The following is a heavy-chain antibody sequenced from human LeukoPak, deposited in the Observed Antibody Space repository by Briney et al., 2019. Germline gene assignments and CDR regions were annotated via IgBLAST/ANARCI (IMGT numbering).Heavy chain of an antibody. J-gene: IGHJ4*02. Sequence: GASVKVSCKASGYTFTSYGISWVRQAPGQGREWMGWISAYNGNTNYAQKLQGRVTMTTDTSTSTAYMELRSLRSDDTAVYYCARDTTGYSSSWYDYWGQGTLVTVSS. D-gene: IGHD6-13*01. CDR1: GYTFTSYG. V-gene: IGHV1-18*01. CDR2: ISAYNGNT. CDR3: ARDTTGYSSSWYDY.